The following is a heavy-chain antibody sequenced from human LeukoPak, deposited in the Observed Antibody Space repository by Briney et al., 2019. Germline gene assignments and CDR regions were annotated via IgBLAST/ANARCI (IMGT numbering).Heavy chain of an antibody. CDR2: IIPIFGTA. CDR3: ARGVVPAATSDYYYYCMDV. V-gene: IGHV1-69*13. J-gene: IGHJ6*03. D-gene: IGHD2-2*01. CDR1: GGTFSSYA. Sequence: ASVKVSCKASGGTFSSYAISWMRQAPGQGLEWMGGIIPIFGTANYAQKFQGRVTITADESASTAYMELSSLRSEDTAVYYCARGVVPAATSDYYYYCMDVWGKGTTVTVSS.